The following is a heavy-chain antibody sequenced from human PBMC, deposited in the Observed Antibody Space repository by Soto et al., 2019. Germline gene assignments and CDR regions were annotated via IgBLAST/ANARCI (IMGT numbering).Heavy chain of an antibody. D-gene: IGHD3-16*01. J-gene: IGHJ4*02. CDR1: RYTFTSYC. Sequence: GAAVTVSCKASRYTFTSYCISSVRQPPGQGLEWMGWISDYNGNTNYAQKLQSRVTMTKDTSTSTAYMELRSVRSADTDVYSCARTPHVREPIDYWGQGTLVTVSS. CDR2: ISDYNGNT. V-gene: IGHV1-18*04. CDR3: ARTPHVREPIDY.